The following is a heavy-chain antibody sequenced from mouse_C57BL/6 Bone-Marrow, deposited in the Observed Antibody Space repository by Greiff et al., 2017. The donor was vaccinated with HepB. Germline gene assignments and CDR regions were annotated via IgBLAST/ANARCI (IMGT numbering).Heavy chain of an antibody. CDR1: GFSFNTYA. CDR3: VSHDYGSSFYAMDY. D-gene: IGHD1-1*01. Sequence: DAGGGLVQPKGSLKLSCAASGFSFNTYAMNWVRQAPGKGLEWVARLRSKSNNYATYYADSVKDRFTISRDDSESMLYLQMNNLKTEDTAMYYLVSHDYGSSFYAMDYWGQGTSVTVPS. V-gene: IGHV10-1*01. J-gene: IGHJ4*01. CDR2: LRSKSNNYAT.